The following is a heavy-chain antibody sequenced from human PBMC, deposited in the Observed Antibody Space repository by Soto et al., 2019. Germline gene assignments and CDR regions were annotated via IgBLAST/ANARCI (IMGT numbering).Heavy chain of an antibody. J-gene: IGHJ4*02. CDR1: GYTFTSYD. CDR2: MNPNSGNT. V-gene: IGHV1-8*01. CDR3: ARVRRRDGYNVLKY. D-gene: IGHD5-12*01. Sequence: QVQLVQSGAEVKKPGASVKVSCKASGYTFTSYDINRVRQATGQGLEWMGWMNPNSGNTGYAQKFQGRVTMTRNTSISTAYMELSSLRSEDTAVYYCARVRRRDGYNVLKYWGQGTLVTVSS.